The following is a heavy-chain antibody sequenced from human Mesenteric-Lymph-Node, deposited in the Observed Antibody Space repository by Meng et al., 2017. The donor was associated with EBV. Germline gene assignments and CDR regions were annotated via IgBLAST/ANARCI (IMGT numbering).Heavy chain of an antibody. D-gene: IGHD3-22*01. J-gene: IGHJ4*02. Sequence: QLQLQASGPGPGKPSETLSLTCAVYGGSFSGQYWSWIRQPPGKGLEWIGELNRSGNTNYNPFFKGRVTISVDTSKNQFSLKLSSVTAADTAVYYCARGLGAPNLYYDSNALDYWGQGTLVTVSS. CDR3: ARGLGAPNLYYDSNALDY. CDR2: LNRSGNT. CDR1: GGSFSGQY. V-gene: IGHV4-34*01.